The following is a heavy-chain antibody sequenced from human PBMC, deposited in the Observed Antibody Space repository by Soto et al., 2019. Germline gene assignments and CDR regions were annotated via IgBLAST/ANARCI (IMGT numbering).Heavy chain of an antibody. D-gene: IGHD2-2*01. CDR3: ARVRGCSSTSCYRRPPYYYYGMDV. V-gene: IGHV3-30-3*01. Sequence: QVQLVESGGGVVQPGRSLRLSCAASGFTFSSYAMHWVRQAPGKGLEWVAVISYDGSNKYYADSVKGRFTISRDNSKNTLYLQMNSLRAEDTAVYYCARVRGCSSTSCYRRPPYYYYGMDVWGQGTTVTVSS. CDR1: GFTFSSYA. CDR2: ISYDGSNK. J-gene: IGHJ6*02.